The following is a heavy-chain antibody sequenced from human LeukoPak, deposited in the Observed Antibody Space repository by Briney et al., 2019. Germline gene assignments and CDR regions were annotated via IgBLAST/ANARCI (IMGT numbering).Heavy chain of an antibody. CDR3: AKGPHFGDYGSPFDY. CDR1: GFTFDDYA. Sequence: PGGSLRLSCAASGFTFDDYAMHWVRQAPGKGLEWVSGISWNSGSIGYADPVKGRFTISRDNAKNSLYLQMNGLRAEDTALYYCAKGPHFGDYGSPFDYWGQGTLVTVSS. J-gene: IGHJ4*02. CDR2: ISWNSGSI. D-gene: IGHD4-17*01. V-gene: IGHV3-9*01.